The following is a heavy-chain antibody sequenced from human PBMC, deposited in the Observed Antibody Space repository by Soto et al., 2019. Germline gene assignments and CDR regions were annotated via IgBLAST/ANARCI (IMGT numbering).Heavy chain of an antibody. D-gene: IGHD2-2*01. V-gene: IGHV3-23*01. CDR2: ISGSGGST. J-gene: IGHJ4*02. CDR1: GFTFSSYA. CDR3: ARQGYCSGTACRQIDY. Sequence: GGSLILSCAASGFTFSSYAMSCVRETPGKGLEWVSAISGSGGSTYYADSVKGRFTISRDNSKNTLYLQMNSLRDEDTAVYYCARQGYCSGTACRQIDYWGQGSLVTVS.